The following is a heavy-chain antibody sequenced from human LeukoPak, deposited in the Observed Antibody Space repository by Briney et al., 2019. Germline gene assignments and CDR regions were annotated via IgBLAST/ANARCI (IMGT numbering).Heavy chain of an antibody. CDR1: GFTFSRHA. CDR3: AKGAIVGSTLEAFDI. Sequence: PGGSLRLSXVASGFTFSRHATSWVGQAPGKGLDWVSGISGSGGSTYYADSVKGRFTISRDNSKNTLYLQMNSLRAGDTAVYYCAKGAIVGSTLEAFDIWGQGTMVTVSS. D-gene: IGHD1-26*01. CDR2: ISGSGGST. V-gene: IGHV3-23*01. J-gene: IGHJ3*02.